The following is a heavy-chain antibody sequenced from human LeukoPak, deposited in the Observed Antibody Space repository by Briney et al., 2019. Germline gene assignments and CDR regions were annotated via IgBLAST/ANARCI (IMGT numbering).Heavy chain of an antibody. V-gene: IGHV1-69*04. Sequence: SVKVSCKASGGTFSIYAISWVRQAPGQGVEWMGRIIPILGIANYAQKFQGRVTITADKSTSTAYMEISSLTSDDTAVYYCARYIQGVGFDIWGQGTMVTVSA. J-gene: IGHJ3*02. CDR3: ARYIQGVGFDI. CDR2: IIPILGIA. CDR1: GGTFSIYA. D-gene: IGHD5-18*01.